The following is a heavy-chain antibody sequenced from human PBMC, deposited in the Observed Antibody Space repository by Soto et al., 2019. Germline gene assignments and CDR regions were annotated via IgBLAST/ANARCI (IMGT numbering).Heavy chain of an antibody. J-gene: IGHJ6*02. V-gene: IGHV4-39*07. CDR1: GGSISSSSYY. CDR2: IYYSGST. CDR3: AREHRPLCYYYGMDV. Sequence: SETLSLTCTVSGGSISSSSYYWGWIRQPPGKGLEWIGSIYYSGSTYYNPSLKSRVTISVDTSKNQFSLKRSSATAADTAVYYCAREHRPLCYYYGMDVWGQGTTVTVSS.